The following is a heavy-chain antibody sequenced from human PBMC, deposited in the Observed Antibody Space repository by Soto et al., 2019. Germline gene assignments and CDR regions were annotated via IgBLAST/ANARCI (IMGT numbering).Heavy chain of an antibody. D-gene: IGHD3-3*01. CDR3: ARARFGVVIMATNNWFDP. Sequence: GESLKISCKGSGYSFTSYWIGWVRQMPGKGLEWMGIIYPGDSDTRYSPSFQGQVTISADKSISTAYLQWSSLKASDTAMYYCARARFGVVIMATNNWFDPWGQGTLVTSPQ. J-gene: IGHJ5*02. CDR2: IYPGDSDT. V-gene: IGHV5-51*01. CDR1: GYSFTSYW.